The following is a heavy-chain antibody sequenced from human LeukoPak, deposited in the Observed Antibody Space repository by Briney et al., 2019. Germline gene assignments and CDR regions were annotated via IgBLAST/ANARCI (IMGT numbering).Heavy chain of an antibody. CDR3: ARRLAGTEDY. V-gene: IGHV4-39*01. CDR2: SYYSGCT. Sequence: NSSETLSLTCTVSGGSISSSSYYWGWIRQPPGKGLEWIGSSYYSGCTYYNPSRKSPVTISVDTSKNQFSLKLSSVTAADTAVYYCARRLAGTEDYWGQGTLVTVSS. CDR1: GGSISSSSYY. D-gene: IGHD6-13*01. J-gene: IGHJ4*02.